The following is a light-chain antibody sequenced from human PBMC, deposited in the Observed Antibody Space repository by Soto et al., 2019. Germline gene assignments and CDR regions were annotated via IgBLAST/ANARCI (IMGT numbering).Light chain of an antibody. V-gene: IGKV1-5*03. Sequence: DIQMTQSPSTLSASVGDRVTITCRASQSVGSWLAWYQQKPGKAPKYLIYKASILESGVPSRFSGSGSGTEFTLTISSLQPDDVATYYCQQYDDYPWTFGQGTKLDFK. J-gene: IGKJ2*02. CDR3: QQYDDYPWT. CDR1: QSVGSW. CDR2: KAS.